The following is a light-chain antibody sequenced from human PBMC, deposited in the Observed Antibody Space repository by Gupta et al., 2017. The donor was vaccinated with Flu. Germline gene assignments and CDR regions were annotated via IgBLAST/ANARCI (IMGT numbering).Light chain of an antibody. CDR3: SSYTSSSPPVV. J-gene: IGLJ3*02. CDR1: SSYIGSYNR. Sequence: QSALTQPPSVSGSPGQSVTLSCTGSSSYIGSYNRVSWYQQPPGTAPKLIIYEVSNRPSGVPDRFSGSKSGNTASLTISGLQAEDEADYYCSSYTSSSPPVVFGGGTKLTVL. V-gene: IGLV2-18*02. CDR2: EVS.